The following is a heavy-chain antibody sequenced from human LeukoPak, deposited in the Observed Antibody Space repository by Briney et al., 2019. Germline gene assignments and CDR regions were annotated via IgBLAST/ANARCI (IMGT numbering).Heavy chain of an antibody. CDR2: ISGSGGST. D-gene: IGHD2-2*01. Sequence: PGGSLRLSCAASGFTFNNYGMHWVRQAPGKGLEWVSAISGSGGSTYYAGSVKGRFTISRDNSKNTLYLQMNSLRAEDTAVYYCAKEASDQGRYYWGQGTLVTVSS. J-gene: IGHJ4*02. CDR3: AKEASDQGRYY. V-gene: IGHV3-23*01. CDR1: GFTFNNYG.